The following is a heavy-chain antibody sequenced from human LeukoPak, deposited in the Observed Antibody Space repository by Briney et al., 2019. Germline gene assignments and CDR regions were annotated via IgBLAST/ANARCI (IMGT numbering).Heavy chain of an antibody. CDR2: IRYDGSTK. D-gene: IGHD3-9*01. CDR1: GFTFSGFG. Sequence: GGSLRLSCAASGFTFSGFGMHWVRQAPGKGLEWVAFIRYDGSTKHYGDSVKGRFTISRDNSKNTLYLQMNSLRAEDTGVYYCAKDRGSRNEILTGRPRASMDLDYWGQGTLVIVSS. V-gene: IGHV3-30*02. CDR3: AKDRGSRNEILTGRPRASMDLDY. J-gene: IGHJ4*02.